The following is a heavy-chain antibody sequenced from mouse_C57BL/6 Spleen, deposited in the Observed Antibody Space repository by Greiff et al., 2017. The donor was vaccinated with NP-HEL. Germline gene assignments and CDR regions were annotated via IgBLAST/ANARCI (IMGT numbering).Heavy chain of an antibody. CDR1: GFSLTSYG. CDR2: IWSGGST. J-gene: IGHJ4*01. Sequence: VQRVESGPGLVQPSQSLSITCTVSGFSLTSYGVHWVRQSPGKGLEWLGVIWSGGSTDYNAAFISRLSISKDNSKSQVFFKMNSLQADDTAIYYCARKGGDGYRGAMDYWGQGTSVTVSS. CDR3: ARKGGDGYRGAMDY. D-gene: IGHD2-3*01. V-gene: IGHV2-2*01.